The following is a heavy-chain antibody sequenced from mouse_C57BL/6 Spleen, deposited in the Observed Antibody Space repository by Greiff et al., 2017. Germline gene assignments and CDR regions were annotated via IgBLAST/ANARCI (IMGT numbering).Heavy chain of an antibody. CDR1: GFTFSDYY. CDR3: AREDGMINYAMDY. D-gene: IGHD2-4*01. CDR2: INYDGSST. V-gene: IGHV5-16*01. J-gene: IGHJ4*01. Sequence: EVKLVESEGGLVQPGSSMKLSCTASGFTFSDYYMAWVRQVPEKGLEWVANINYDGSSTYYLDSLKSRFIISRDNAKNILYLQMSSLKSEDTATYYCAREDGMINYAMDYWGQGTSVTVSS.